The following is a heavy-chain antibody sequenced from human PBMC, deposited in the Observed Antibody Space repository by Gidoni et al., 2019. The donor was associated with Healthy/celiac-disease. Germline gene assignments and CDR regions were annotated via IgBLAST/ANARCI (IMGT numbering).Heavy chain of an antibody. V-gene: IGHV4-38-2*01. CDR2: IYHSGST. J-gene: IGHJ3*02. CDR1: GYSISSGYY. D-gene: IGHD3-10*01. Sequence: QVQLQESGPGLVKPSETLSLTCAVSGYSISSGYYWGWIRQPPGKGLEWIGSIYHSGSTYYNPSLKSRVTISVDTSKNQFSLKLSSVTAADTAVYYCASYRGGTADAFDIWGQGTMVTVSS. CDR3: ASYRGGTADAFDI.